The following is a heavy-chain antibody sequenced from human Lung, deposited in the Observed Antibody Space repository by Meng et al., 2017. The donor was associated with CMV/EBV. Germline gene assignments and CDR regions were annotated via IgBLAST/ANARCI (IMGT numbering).Heavy chain of an antibody. CDR1: GGTFNSYA. CDR2: IIPIFGTT. J-gene: IGHJ4*02. D-gene: IGHD1-26*01. Sequence: QVQLVQSGAEVKKPGSSVTVSCKTSGGTFNSYATSWVRQAPGQGLEWMGGIIPIFGTTNYAQKFQGRIRITADESTSTAYMELSSLRSEDTAVYYCARAPPIVGASFDSWGQGTLVTVSS. V-gene: IGHV1-69*12. CDR3: ARAPPIVGASFDS.